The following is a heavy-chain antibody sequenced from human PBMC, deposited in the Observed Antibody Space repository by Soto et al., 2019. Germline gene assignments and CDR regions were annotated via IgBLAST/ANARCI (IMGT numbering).Heavy chain of an antibody. CDR3: ARDATAVSAYGMDV. CDR2: IYYNGST. D-gene: IGHD6-19*01. Sequence: SETLSLTCTVSGDSVSSGNYYWSWIRQPPGKGLGWIGYIYYNGSTNYNPSLKSRVTISLDTSKNQFSLMLTSVTTADTAIYYCARDATAVSAYGMDVWGQGTTVTVSS. CDR1: GDSVSSGNYY. V-gene: IGHV4-61*01. J-gene: IGHJ6*02.